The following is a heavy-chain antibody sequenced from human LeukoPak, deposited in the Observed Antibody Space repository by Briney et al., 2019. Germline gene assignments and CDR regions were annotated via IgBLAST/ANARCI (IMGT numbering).Heavy chain of an antibody. CDR3: AREPRFSTYYDFWSGNRRLGQDYYYGMDV. Sequence: SETLSLTCAVYGGSFSGYYWSWIRQPPGKGLEWIGEINHSGSTNYNPSLKSRVTISVDTSKNQFSLKLSSVTAADTAVYYCAREPRFSTYYDFWSGNRRLGQDYYYGMDVWGQGTTVTVSS. D-gene: IGHD3-3*01. J-gene: IGHJ6*02. V-gene: IGHV4-34*01. CDR2: INHSGST. CDR1: GGSFSGYY.